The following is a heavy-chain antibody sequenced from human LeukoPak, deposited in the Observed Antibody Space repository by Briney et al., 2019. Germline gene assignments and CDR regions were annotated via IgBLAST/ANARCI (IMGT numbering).Heavy chain of an antibody. D-gene: IGHD3-9*01. CDR1: GFTFSSYA. J-gene: IGHJ4*02. CDR3: AKPPYDILTGYYPYYFDY. CDR2: ISGSGGST. V-gene: IGHV3-23*01. Sequence: PGGSLRLSCAASGFTFSSYAMSWVRQAPGKGLEWVSAISGSGGSTYYADSVKGRFTISRDNSKNMLYLQMNSLRAEDTAVYYCAKPPYDILTGYYPYYFDYWGQGTLVTVSS.